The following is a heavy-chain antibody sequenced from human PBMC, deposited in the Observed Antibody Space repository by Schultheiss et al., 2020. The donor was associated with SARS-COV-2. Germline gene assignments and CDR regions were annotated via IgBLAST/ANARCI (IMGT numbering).Heavy chain of an antibody. Sequence: SETLSLTCTVSGGSISSSRYYWGWIRQPPGKGLEWIGYIYYSGSTYYNPSLKSRVTISVDTSKNQFSLKLSSVTAADTAVYYCAHRYYYYGSGSPPTAPFDPWGQGTVVTGSS. CDR1: GGSISSSRYY. J-gene: IGHJ5*02. CDR3: AHRYYYYGSGSPPTAPFDP. D-gene: IGHD3-10*01. V-gene: IGHV4-61*05. CDR2: IYYSGST.